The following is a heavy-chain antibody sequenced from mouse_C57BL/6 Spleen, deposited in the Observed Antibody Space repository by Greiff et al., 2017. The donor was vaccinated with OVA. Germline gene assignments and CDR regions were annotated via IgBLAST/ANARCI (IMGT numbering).Heavy chain of an antibody. CDR2: IYPGSGNT. D-gene: IGHD3-3*01. CDR3: AREGPGYFDV. Sequence: QVQLQQSGPELVKPGASVKISCKASGYSFTSYYIHWVKQRPGQGLEWIGWIYPGSGNTKYNEKFKGKATLTADTSSSTAYMQLSSLTSEDAAVYYCAREGPGYFDVWGTGTTVTVSS. J-gene: IGHJ1*03. V-gene: IGHV1-66*01. CDR1: GYSFTSYY.